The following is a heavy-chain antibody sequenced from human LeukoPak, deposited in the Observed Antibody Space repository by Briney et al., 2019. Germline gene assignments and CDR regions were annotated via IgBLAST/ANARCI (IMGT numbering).Heavy chain of an antibody. CDR1: GFTFSRYV. Sequence: PGRSLRLSCVASGFTFSRYVMHWVRQASGKGLEWVAFISYDGNNKYYADSVKGRFTISRDNSKNTLYLQMNSLRTEDTAVYYCATESMLDWSGFDYWGQGTLVTVSS. V-gene: IGHV3-30*04. D-gene: IGHD3-9*01. CDR2: ISYDGNNK. CDR3: ATESMLDWSGFDY. J-gene: IGHJ4*02.